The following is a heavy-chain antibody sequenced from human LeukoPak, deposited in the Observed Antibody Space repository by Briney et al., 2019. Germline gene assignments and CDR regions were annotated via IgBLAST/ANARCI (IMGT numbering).Heavy chain of an antibody. J-gene: IGHJ4*02. D-gene: IGHD3-10*02. CDR3: ARVTSTYVRFDY. CDR1: GGSISSYY. V-gene: IGHV4-34*01. CDR2: INHSGSA. Sequence: SETLSLTCTVSGGSISSYYWSWIRQPPGKGLEWIGEINHSGSANYNPSLKSRVTISVDTSKNQFSLKLSSVTAADTAVYYCARVTSTYVRFDYWGQGTLVTVSS.